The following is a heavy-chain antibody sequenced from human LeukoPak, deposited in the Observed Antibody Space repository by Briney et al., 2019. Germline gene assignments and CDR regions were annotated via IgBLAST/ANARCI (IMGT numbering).Heavy chain of an antibody. CDR1: GFTFNSYA. CDR3: AKEDVVGATPFDY. Sequence: GGSLRLSCAASGFTFNSYAMYWVRQAPGKGLEWVSGIFGSGGSAHYADSVKGRFTIFRDNSKNTVYLQMNSLRAEDTAVYYCAKEDVVGATPFDYWGQGTLVTVSS. V-gene: IGHV3-23*01. D-gene: IGHD1-26*01. J-gene: IGHJ4*02. CDR2: IFGSGGSA.